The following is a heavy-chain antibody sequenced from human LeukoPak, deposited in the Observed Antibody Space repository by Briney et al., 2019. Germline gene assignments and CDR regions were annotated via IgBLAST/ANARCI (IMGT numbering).Heavy chain of an antibody. CDR2: IDYSGST. CDR1: GGSISSYY. CDR3: ARLPSIAAHYYYYYYYMDV. J-gene: IGHJ6*03. V-gene: IGHV4-59*07. Sequence: SDTLPLNCTVSGGSISSYYWSWIRQPPGQGLEWIGYIDYSGSTNYNPSLKSRVTISVDTSKNQFSLKLSSVTAADTAVYYCARLPSIAAHYYYYYYYMDVWGKGTTVTVSS. D-gene: IGHD6-6*01.